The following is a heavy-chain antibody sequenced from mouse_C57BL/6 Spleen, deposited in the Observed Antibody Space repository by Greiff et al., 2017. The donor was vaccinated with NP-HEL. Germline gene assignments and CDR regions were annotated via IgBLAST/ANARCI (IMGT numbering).Heavy chain of an antibody. D-gene: IGHD2-2*01. CDR3: ARASTMVTLDY. CDR2: ISDGGSYT. J-gene: IGHJ2*01. V-gene: IGHV5-4*03. Sequence: EVKLEESGGGLVKPGGSLKLSCAASGFTFSSYAMSWVRQTPEKRLEWVATISDGGSYTYYPDNVKGRFTISRDNAKNNLYLQMSHLKSEDTAMYYCARASTMVTLDYWGQGTTLTVSS. CDR1: GFTFSSYA.